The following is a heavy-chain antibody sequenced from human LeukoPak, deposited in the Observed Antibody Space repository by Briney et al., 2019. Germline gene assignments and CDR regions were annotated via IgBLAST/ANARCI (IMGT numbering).Heavy chain of an antibody. D-gene: IGHD3-3*01. Sequence: GASVKVSCKASGYTFTAYYMHWVRQAPGQGLEWMGWINPYSGDTNYAQRFQGRVTMTRDTSISTAYMELNRLRSDDTAVYYCARPATPYYDFPYWGQGTLVTVSS. CDR1: GYTFTAYY. V-gene: IGHV1-2*02. J-gene: IGHJ4*02. CDR3: ARPATPYYDFPY. CDR2: INPYSGDT.